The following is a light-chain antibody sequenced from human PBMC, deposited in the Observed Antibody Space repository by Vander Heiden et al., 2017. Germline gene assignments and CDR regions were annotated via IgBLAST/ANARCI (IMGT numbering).Light chain of an antibody. Sequence: DIMFAESPSPLAPALGERSTRNCNSSQTGSNSANNKNYSAWFQQQPGQPTNLLLCWASTRESRVPDRFSGGGAGTDFTLTSSRLQHEDAAVYYRQQYVGAETFGQGTKVEIK. CDR2: WAS. V-gene: IGKV4-1*01. CDR3: QQYVGAET. CDR1: QTGSNSANNKNY. J-gene: IGKJ2*01.